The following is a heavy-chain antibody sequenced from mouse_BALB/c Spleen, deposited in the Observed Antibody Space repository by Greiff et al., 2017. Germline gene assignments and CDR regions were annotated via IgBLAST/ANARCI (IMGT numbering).Heavy chain of an antibody. CDR3: ARGDGYYFDD. V-gene: IGHV5-6-5*01. Sequence: EVKLMESGGGLVKPGGSLKLSCAASGFTFSSYAMSWVRQTPEKRLEWVASISSGGSTYYPDSVKGRFTISRDNARNILYLQMSSLRSKDTAMYYCARGDGYYFDDWGQGTTLTVSS. CDR2: ISSGGST. D-gene: IGHD2-3*01. CDR1: GFTFSSYA. J-gene: IGHJ2*01.